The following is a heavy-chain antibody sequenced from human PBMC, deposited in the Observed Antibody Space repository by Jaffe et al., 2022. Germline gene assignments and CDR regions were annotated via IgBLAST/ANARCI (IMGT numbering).Heavy chain of an antibody. CDR1: GFTFSSYW. V-gene: IGHV3-74*01. CDR3: ARAPILHYYYYYMDV. Sequence: EVQLVESGGGLVQPGGSLRLSCAASGFTFSSYWMHWVRQAPGKGLVWVSRINSDGSSTSYADSVKGRFTISRDNAKNTLYLQMNSLRAEDTAVYYCARAPILHYYYYYMDVWGKGTTVTVSS. CDR2: INSDGSST. J-gene: IGHJ6*03.